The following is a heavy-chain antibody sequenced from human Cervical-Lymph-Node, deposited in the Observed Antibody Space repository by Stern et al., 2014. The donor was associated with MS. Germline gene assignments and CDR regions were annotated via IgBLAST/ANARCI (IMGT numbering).Heavy chain of an antibody. CDR1: GGSISSGSYY. V-gene: IGHV4-61*02. J-gene: IGHJ4*02. CDR2: IYTSGST. Sequence: QLQLQESGPGLVKPSQTLSLTCTVSGGSISSGSYYWSWIRQPAGKGLEGIGRIYTSGSTNYNPSLKSRFHISVDPSKTQSPLKLSSVTAADTAVYYCARDSGSYYFDYWGQGTLVTVSS. D-gene: IGHD1-26*01. CDR3: ARDSGSYYFDY.